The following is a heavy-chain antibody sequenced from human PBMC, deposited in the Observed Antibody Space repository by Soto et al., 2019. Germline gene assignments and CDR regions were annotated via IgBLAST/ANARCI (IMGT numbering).Heavy chain of an antibody. V-gene: IGHV4-31*02. CDR3: ARSRDSSSWFGAFDI. CDR2: IYYSGST. D-gene: IGHD6-13*01. Sequence: LCGGSISSGGYYWSWIRQHPGKGLEWIGYIYYSGSTYYNPSLKSRVTISVDTSKNQFSLKLSSVTAADTAVYYCARSRDSSSWFGAFDIWGQGTMVTVSS. CDR1: GGSISSGGYY. J-gene: IGHJ3*02.